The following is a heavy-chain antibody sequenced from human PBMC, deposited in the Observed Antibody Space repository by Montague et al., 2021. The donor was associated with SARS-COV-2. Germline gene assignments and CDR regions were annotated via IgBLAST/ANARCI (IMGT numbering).Heavy chain of an antibody. J-gene: IGHJ6*02. Sequence: SETLSLTCAVYGGSISGHYWSWIRQPPGKGLEWIGEINHSGSTNYNPSLKSRVTISVDTSKNQFSLKLTSVTAADTAVYYCARIRYYGSVTSLGMDVWGQGTTVTVSS. D-gene: IGHD3-10*01. CDR1: GGSISGHY. V-gene: IGHV4-34*01. CDR2: INHSGST. CDR3: ARIRYYGSVTSLGMDV.